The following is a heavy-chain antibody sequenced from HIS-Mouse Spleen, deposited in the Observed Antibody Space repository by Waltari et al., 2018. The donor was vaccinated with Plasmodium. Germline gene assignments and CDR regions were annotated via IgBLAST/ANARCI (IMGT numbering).Heavy chain of an antibody. CDR2: IYYSGST. J-gene: IGHJ4*02. CDR1: GGSISSYY. CDR3: ARGGYSSSSYYFDY. D-gene: IGHD6-6*01. Sequence: QVQLPESGPGLVKPSETLSLTCTVSGGSISSYYWSWIRQPPGKGLEWIAYIYYSGSTNYNPSLKSRVTISVDTSKNQFSLKLSSETAADTAVFYCARGGYSSSSYYFDYWGQGTLVTVSS. V-gene: IGHV4-59*01.